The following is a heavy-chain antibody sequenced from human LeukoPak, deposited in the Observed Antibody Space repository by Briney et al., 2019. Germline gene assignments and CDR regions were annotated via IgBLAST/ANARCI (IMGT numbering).Heavy chain of an antibody. Sequence: GGSLRLSRAASGFTFSSYAMSWVRQAPGKGLEWVSHITTSGGDTYYADSVRGRFTISRDNSKNTLYLQMNSLRAEDTAVYYCANGRYHNFWGQGTLVTVS. CDR1: GFTFSSYA. D-gene: IGHD2-2*01. CDR3: ANGRYHNF. CDR2: ITTSGGDT. V-gene: IGHV3-23*01. J-gene: IGHJ4*02.